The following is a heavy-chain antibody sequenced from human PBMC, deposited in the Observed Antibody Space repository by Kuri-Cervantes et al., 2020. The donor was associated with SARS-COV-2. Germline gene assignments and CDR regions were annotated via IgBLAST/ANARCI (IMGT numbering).Heavy chain of an antibody. CDR1: GFTFSSYG. D-gene: IGHD1-26*01. CDR2: ISYDGSNK. J-gene: IGHJ1*01. Sequence: GESLKISCAASGFTFSSYGTHWVRQAPGKGLEWVAVISYDGSNKYYADSVKGRFTISRDNSKNTLYLQMNSLKAEDTAVYYYAKEMGATKYFQHWGQGTLVTVSS. V-gene: IGHV3-30*18. CDR3: AKEMGATKYFQH.